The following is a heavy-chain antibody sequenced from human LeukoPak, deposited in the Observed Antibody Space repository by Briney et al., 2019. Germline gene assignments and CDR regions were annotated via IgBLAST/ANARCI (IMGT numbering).Heavy chain of an antibody. CDR3: ATSGGNSPGDYFDY. CDR1: GGTFSSYA. J-gene: IGHJ4*02. V-gene: IGHV1-69*13. CDR2: IIPIFGTA. D-gene: IGHD4-23*01. Sequence: ASVKVSCKASGGTFSSYAISWVRQAPGQGLEWMGGIIPIFGTANYAQKFQGRVTITADESTSTAYMELSSLRSEDTAVYYCATSGGNSPGDYFDYWGQGTLVTVSS.